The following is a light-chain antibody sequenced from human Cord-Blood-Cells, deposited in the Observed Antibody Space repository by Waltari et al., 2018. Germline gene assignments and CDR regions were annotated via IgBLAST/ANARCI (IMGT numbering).Light chain of an antibody. V-gene: IGLV2-11*01. J-gene: IGLJ1*01. CDR2: DVS. CDR3: CSYAGSYTSYV. CDR1: SSDVGGYNY. Sequence: QSALTQPRSVSGSPGQSVTISCTGTSSDVGGYNYVSWYQQHPGKAPKHMIYDVSKRPSGGPDRFSGSKSVNTASLTISGLQAEDEADYYCCSYAGSYTSYVFGTGTKVTVL.